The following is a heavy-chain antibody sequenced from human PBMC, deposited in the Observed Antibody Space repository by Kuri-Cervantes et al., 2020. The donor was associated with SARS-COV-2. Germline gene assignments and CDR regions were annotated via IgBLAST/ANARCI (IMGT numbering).Heavy chain of an antibody. V-gene: IGHV4-4*07. J-gene: IGHJ6*03. CDR2: IYTSGST. Sequence: GSLRLSCTVSGGSISSYYWSWIRQPAGKGLEWIGRIYTSGSTNYNPSLKGRVTMSVDTSKNQFSLKLSSVTAADTAVYYCARATTVTTNYYYYYYMDVWGKGTTVTVSS. CDR1: GGSISSYY. D-gene: IGHD4-17*01. CDR3: ARATTVTTNYYYYYYMDV.